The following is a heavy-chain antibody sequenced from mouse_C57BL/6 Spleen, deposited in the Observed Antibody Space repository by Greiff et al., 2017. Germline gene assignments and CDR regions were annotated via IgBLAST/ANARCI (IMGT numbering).Heavy chain of an antibody. D-gene: IGHD1-1*01. CDR2: INPSSGYT. J-gene: IGHJ1*03. Sequence: QVQLQQSGAELARPGASVKMSCKASGYTFTSYSMHWVKQRPGQGLEWIGYINPSSGYTKYNQKFKDKATLTAYKSSSTAYMQLSSLTSEDSSVYYCASGSIYDWYFDVWGTGTTVTVSS. V-gene: IGHV1-4*01. CDR3: ASGSIYDWYFDV. CDR1: GYTFTSYS.